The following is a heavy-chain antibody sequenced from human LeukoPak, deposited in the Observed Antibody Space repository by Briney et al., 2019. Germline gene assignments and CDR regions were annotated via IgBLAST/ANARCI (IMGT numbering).Heavy chain of an antibody. CDR1: GFTFSSYW. CDR2: INSDGSST. D-gene: IGHD3-22*01. V-gene: IGHV3-74*01. Sequence: GGSLRLSCAASGFTFSSYWMHWVRQAPGKGLVWVSRINSDGSSTSYADSVKGRFTISRDNAKNTLYLQMNSLRAEDTAVYYCAKGMRDYYDSSGYDYWGQGTLVTVSS. J-gene: IGHJ4*02. CDR3: AKGMRDYYDSSGYDY.